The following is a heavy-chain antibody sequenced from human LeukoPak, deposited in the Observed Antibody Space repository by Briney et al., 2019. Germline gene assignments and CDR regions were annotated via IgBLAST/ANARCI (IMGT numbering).Heavy chain of an antibody. Sequence: SETLSLTCAVYGGSFSGYYWSWIRQPPGKGLEWIGEINHSGSTNYNPSLKSRVTISVDTSKNQFSLKLISVTAADTAVYYCARGSRDSSGPPFDYWGQGTLVTVSS. V-gene: IGHV4-34*01. CDR1: GGSFSGYY. CDR3: ARGSRDSSGPPFDY. D-gene: IGHD3-22*01. CDR2: INHSGST. J-gene: IGHJ4*02.